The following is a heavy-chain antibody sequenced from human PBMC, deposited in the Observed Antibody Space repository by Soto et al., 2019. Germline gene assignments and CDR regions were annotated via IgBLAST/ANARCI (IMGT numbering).Heavy chain of an antibody. CDR1: GFTFDDDG. J-gene: IGHJ6*02. V-gene: IGHV3-20*04. Sequence: GGSLRLSCAASGFTFDDDGMSWDRQAPGKGLEWVSGINWNGGSTGYADSVKGRFTISRDNAKNSLYLQMNSLRAEDTALYYCARDGSGYSSSSGRYYYYGMDVWGQGTTVTVSS. CDR3: ARDGSGYSSSSGRYYYYGMDV. D-gene: IGHD6-6*01. CDR2: INWNGGST.